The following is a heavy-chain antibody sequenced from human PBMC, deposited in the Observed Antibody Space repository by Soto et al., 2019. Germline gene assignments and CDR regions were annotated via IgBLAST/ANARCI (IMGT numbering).Heavy chain of an antibody. V-gene: IGHV1-3*01. CDR2: INAGTGNT. Sequence: ASVKVSCKASGYTFSSFTMHWVRQAPGQRLEWMGWINAGTGNTKYSRKFQGRVTITRDTSASTAYIELGSLRSEDTAVYYCAREYDSSGYYYVAYWGQGTLVTVSS. D-gene: IGHD3-22*01. J-gene: IGHJ4*02. CDR3: AREYDSSGYYYVAY. CDR1: GYTFSSFT.